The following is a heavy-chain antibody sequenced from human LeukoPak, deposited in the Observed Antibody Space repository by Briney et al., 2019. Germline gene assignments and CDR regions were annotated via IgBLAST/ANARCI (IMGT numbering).Heavy chain of an antibody. V-gene: IGHV4-31*03. Sequence: PSQTLSLTCTVSGGSISSDAYFWSWIRQHPGKGLEWIGYISYSGSTYYNPSLKSRITISVGTSKNQFSLNLSSVTAADTAVYFCAAIVVVPPAIAYWGQGTLVTVSS. D-gene: IGHD2-2*01. CDR2: ISYSGST. J-gene: IGHJ4*02. CDR3: AAIVVVPPAIAY. CDR1: GGSISSDAYF.